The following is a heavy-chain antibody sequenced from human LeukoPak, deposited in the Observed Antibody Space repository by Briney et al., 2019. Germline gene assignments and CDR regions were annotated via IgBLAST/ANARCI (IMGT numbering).Heavy chain of an antibody. CDR2: IRHDGSHK. V-gene: IGHV3-30*02. CDR3: AKDRGGSFYYFMDV. J-gene: IGHJ6*03. CDR1: GFPFRNYG. D-gene: IGHD3-10*01. Sequence: GGSLRLSCAASGFPFRNYGMHWVRQAPGKGLEWVTFIRHDGSHKHDADSVKGRFTISRDNSKSTLYLQMNSLRTEDTAVYYCAKDRGGSFYYFMDVWGKGTTVTISS.